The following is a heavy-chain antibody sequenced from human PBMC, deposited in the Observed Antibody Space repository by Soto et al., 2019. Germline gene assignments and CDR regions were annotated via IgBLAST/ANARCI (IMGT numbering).Heavy chain of an antibody. Sequence: SETLSLTCAVSGGSIRSSNWWSWVRQPPGKGLEWIGEIYHSGSTNYNPSLKSRVTISVDKSKNQFSLKLSSVTAADTAVYYCAGDYYGSESYYYYYGMDVWGQGTTVT. V-gene: IGHV4-4*02. CDR3: AGDYYGSESYYYYYGMDV. CDR2: IYHSGST. J-gene: IGHJ6*02. D-gene: IGHD3-10*01. CDR1: GGSIRSSNW.